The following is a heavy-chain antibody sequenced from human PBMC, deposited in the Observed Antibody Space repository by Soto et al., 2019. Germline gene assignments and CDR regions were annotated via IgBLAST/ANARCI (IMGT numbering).Heavy chain of an antibody. D-gene: IGHD3-22*01. CDR3: ARAGPHSYYYDSSGYLPGY. CDR1: GGSISSGDYY. Sequence: PSETLSLTCTVSGGSISSGDYYWSWIRQPPGKGLEWIGYIYYSGSTYYNPSLKSRVTISVDTSKNQFSLKLSSVTAADTAVYYCARAGPHSYYYDSSGYLPGYWGQGTLVTVSS. J-gene: IGHJ4*02. CDR2: IYYSGST. V-gene: IGHV4-30-4*01.